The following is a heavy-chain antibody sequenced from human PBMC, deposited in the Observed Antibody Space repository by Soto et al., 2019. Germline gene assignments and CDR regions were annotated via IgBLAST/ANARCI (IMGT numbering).Heavy chain of an antibody. CDR2: ISGSGDST. V-gene: IGHV3-23*01. CDR1: GFTFSSYA. CDR3: AKKPGAAGTTFGGYYYFMDV. J-gene: IGHJ6*03. Sequence: GGSLRLSCAASGFTFSSYAMSWVRQAPGKGLEWVSVISGSGDSTSYADSVKGRFTISRDNSKNKLYLQMNSLRAEDTAVYYCAKKPGAAGTTFGGYYYFMDVWGKGTTVTVSS. D-gene: IGHD3-16*01.